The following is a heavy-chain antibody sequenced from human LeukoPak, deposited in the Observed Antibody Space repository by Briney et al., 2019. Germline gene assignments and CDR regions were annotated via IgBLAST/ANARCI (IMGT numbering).Heavy chain of an antibody. CDR3: ARDRNYDRGGWYFDL. J-gene: IGHJ2*01. D-gene: IGHD3-10*02. CDR1: GLTFSTDW. V-gene: IGHV3-7*01. CDR2: MKLDGSKK. Sequence: GGSLTLSCEASGLTFSTDWMSWVRQAPGKGLEWVANMKLDGSKKYHIPSVEGRFTIATDDAKHSLYLQMNSLRAEDTAVYYCARDRNYDRGGWYFDLWGRGTQVTVSS.